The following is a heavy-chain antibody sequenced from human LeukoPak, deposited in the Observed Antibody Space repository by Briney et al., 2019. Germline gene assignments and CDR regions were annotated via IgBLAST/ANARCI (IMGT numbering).Heavy chain of an antibody. Sequence: GRSLRLSCAASGFTFSSYGMHWVRQAPGKGLEWVAFIRYDGSNKYYADSVKGRFTISRDNSKNTLYLQMNSLRAEDTAVYYCANIYCSSTSCPAYWGQGTLVTVSS. J-gene: IGHJ4*02. CDR2: IRYDGSNK. V-gene: IGHV3-30*02. CDR3: ANIYCSSTSCPAY. D-gene: IGHD2-2*01. CDR1: GFTFSSYG.